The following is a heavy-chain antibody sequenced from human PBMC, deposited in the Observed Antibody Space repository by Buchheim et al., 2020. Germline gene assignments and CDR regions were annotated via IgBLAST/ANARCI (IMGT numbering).Heavy chain of an antibody. CDR3: ARDGRTYYDFWSGYTGMDV. CDR2: IWYDGSNK. J-gene: IGHJ6*02. CDR1: GFTFNTYD. Sequence: VQLVESGGGFVQPGGSLRLSCAASGFTFNTYDMNWVRQAPGKGLEWVAVIWYDGSNKYYADSVKGRFTISRDNSKNTLYLQMNSLRAEDTAVYYCARDGRTYYDFWSGYTGMDVWGQGTT. D-gene: IGHD3-3*01. V-gene: IGHV3-33*08.